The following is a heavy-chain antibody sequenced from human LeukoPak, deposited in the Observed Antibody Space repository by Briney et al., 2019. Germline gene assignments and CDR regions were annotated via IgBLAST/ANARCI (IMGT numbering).Heavy chain of an antibody. CDR2: INHSGST. CDR1: GGSFSGYY. CDR3: ARGQLSQYCSGTSCPRRPAMDV. V-gene: IGHV4-34*01. J-gene: IGHJ6*03. D-gene: IGHD2-2*01. Sequence: SETLSLTCAVYGGSFSGYYWSWIRQPPGKGLEWIGEINHSGSTNYNPSLKSRVTISVDTSKNQFSLKLSSVTAADTAVYYCARGQLSQYCSGTSCPRRPAMDVWGKGTTVTVSS.